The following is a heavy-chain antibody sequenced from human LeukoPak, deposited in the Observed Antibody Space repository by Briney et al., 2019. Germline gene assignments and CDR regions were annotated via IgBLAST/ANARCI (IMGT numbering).Heavy chain of an antibody. Sequence: SETLSLTCTVSGGSISSGSYYWSWIRQPAGKGLEWIGRIYTSGSTNYNPSLKSRVTISVDTSKNQFSLKLSSVTAADTAVYYCARGPTNPRYCSSTSCYGGRYYYYYMDVWGKGTTVTVSS. V-gene: IGHV4-61*02. CDR3: ARGPTNPRYCSSTSCYGGRYYYYYMDV. J-gene: IGHJ6*03. D-gene: IGHD2-2*01. CDR1: GGSISSGSYY. CDR2: IYTSGST.